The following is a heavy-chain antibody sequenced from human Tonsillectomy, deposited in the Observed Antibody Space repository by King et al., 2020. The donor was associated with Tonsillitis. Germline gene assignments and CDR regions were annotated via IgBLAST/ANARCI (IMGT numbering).Heavy chain of an antibody. CDR1: GFTFSNYH. CDR2: ISNSSGDI. V-gene: IGHV3-48*04. D-gene: IGHD1-14*01. CDR3: ASARI. J-gene: IGHJ4*02. Sequence: QLVQSGGDLVQPGGSLRLSCAASGFTFSNYHMNWVRQAPGKGLEGVSYISNSSGDIYYKDSVKGRFTVHRDNYKTSQYLQMNSLRAEEPAVYYCASARIRGQGTLVTVSS.